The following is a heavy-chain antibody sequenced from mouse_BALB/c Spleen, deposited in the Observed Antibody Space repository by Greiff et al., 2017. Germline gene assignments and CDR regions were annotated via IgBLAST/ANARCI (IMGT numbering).Heavy chain of an antibody. CDR2: ISNGGGST. CDR1: GFTFSSYT. J-gene: IGHJ4*01. V-gene: IGHV5-12-2*01. CDR3: ARPAMDY. Sequence: VKLVESGGGLVQPGGSLKLSCAASGFTFSSYTMSWVRQTPEKRLEWVAYISNGGGSTYYPDTVKGRFTISRDNAKNTLYLQMSSLKSEDTAMYYCARPAMDYWGQGTSVTVSS.